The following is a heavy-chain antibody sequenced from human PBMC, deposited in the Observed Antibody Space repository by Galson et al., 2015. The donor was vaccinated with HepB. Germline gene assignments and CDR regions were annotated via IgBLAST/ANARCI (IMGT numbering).Heavy chain of an antibody. CDR2: ISGSGGST. CDR1: GFTFSSYA. Sequence: SLRLSCAASGFTFSSYAMSWVRQAPGKGLEWVSAISGSGGSTYYADSVKGRFTISRDNSKNTLYLQMNSLRAEDTAVYYCAKSDGSSWLNFDYWGQGTLVTVSS. D-gene: IGHD6-13*01. CDR3: AKSDGSSWLNFDY. V-gene: IGHV3-23*01. J-gene: IGHJ4*02.